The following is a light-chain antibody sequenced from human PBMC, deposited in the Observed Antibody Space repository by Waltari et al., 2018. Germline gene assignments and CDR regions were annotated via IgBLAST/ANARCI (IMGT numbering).Light chain of an antibody. CDR2: GND. CDR3: GTWDNTLSAV. Sequence: QSVLPPPPSVSAAPGQKVTISCSGIAPNIGNSYVSWYQQFPGAAPKVLIYGNDKRTTGIPDRFSGSEAGTSATLDITGLETGDEADYYCGTWDNTLSAVFGGGTKVTVL. J-gene: IGLJ2*01. V-gene: IGLV1-51*02. CDR1: APNIGNSY.